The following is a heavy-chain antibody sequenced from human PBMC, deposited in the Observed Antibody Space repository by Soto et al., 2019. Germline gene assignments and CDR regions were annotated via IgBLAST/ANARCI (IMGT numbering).Heavy chain of an antibody. J-gene: IGHJ6*02. CDR3: ARHSPSVSSGYYYFSGYYYGMDV. Sequence: PGESLKISCKGSGYSFTSYWIGWVRQMPGKGLEWMGIIYPGDSDTRYSPSFQGQVTISADKSISTAYMQWSSLKASDTAKYYWARHSPSVSSGYYYFSGYYYGMDVWGQGTTVTVSS. D-gene: IGHD3-22*01. CDR2: IYPGDSDT. V-gene: IGHV5-51*01. CDR1: GYSFTSYW.